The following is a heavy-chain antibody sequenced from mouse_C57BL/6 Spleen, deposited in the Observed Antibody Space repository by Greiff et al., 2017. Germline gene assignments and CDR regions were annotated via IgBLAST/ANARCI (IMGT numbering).Heavy chain of an antibody. V-gene: IGHV5-16*01. J-gene: IGHJ4*01. CDR3: ARGGYYEGSAMDY. CDR1: GFTFSDYY. Sequence: EVQLVESEGGLVQPGSSMKLSCTASGFTFSDYYMAWVRQVPEKGLEWVANINYDGSSTYYLDSLKSRFIISRDNAKNILYLQMSSLKSEDTATDYCARGGYYEGSAMDYWGQGTSVTVSS. CDR2: INYDGSST. D-gene: IGHD2-3*01.